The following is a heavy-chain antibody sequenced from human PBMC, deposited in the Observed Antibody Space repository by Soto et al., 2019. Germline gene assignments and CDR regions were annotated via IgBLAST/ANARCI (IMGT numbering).Heavy chain of an antibody. CDR3: EGGGSWQLHS. D-gene: IGHD2-15*01. J-gene: IGHJ5*02. V-gene: IGHV4-4*02. CDR1: GESISSDKW. Sequence: PSEILSLTCAVSGESISSDKWWSWVRQPPGKGLEWIGEIHHSGRTNYNPSLKSRVTILVEKSKNQVSLELSSMTAADTAVNSCEGGGSWQLHSWGRGPLVSV. CDR2: IHHSGRT.